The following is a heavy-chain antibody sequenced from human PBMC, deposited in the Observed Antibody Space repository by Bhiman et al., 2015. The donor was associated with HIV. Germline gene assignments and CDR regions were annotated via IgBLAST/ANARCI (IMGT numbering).Heavy chain of an antibody. V-gene: IGHV3-30*03. Sequence: QVQLVESGGGVVQPGRSLRLSCVASGFTFSDHGMHWVRQAPGKGLEWVALISYDGANKYYAESVKGRFTISRDNSKKTLYLGVSNLRAEDTAVYYCARIFWSGYSDDYWGQGTLVTVSP. CDR3: ARIFWSGYSDDY. J-gene: IGHJ4*02. D-gene: IGHD3-3*01. CDR2: ISYDGANK. CDR1: GFTFSDHG.